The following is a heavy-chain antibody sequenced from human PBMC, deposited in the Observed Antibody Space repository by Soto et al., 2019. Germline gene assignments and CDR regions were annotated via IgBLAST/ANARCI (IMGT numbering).Heavy chain of an antibody. J-gene: IGHJ4*02. CDR1: GDSVSSNSAA. CDR3: ARGGTYSGGWYIGFFDY. Sequence: PSQTLSLTCAISGDSVSSNSAAWNWIRQSPSRGLEWLGRTYYRSKWYNDYAVSVKSRITINPDTSKNQFSLQLNSVTPEDTAVYYCARGGTYSGGWYIGFFDYWGQGTLVTVSS. CDR2: TYYRSKWYN. V-gene: IGHV6-1*01. D-gene: IGHD6-19*01.